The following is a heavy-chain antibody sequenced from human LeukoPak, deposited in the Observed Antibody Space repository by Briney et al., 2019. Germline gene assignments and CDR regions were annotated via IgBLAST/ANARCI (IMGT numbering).Heavy chain of an antibody. CDR3: ARDNSVGDNAWWFDP. V-gene: IGHV1-46*01. Sequence: ASEKVSCKASGYTFTSYYMHWVRQAPGQGLEWMGLINPTGGSTGYAQKFQGRVTMTRDMSTSTDYMKLSSLRSEDTAIYYCARDNSVGDNAWWFDPWGQGTLVTVSS. CDR1: GYTFTSYY. D-gene: IGHD1-26*01. J-gene: IGHJ5*02. CDR2: INPTGGST.